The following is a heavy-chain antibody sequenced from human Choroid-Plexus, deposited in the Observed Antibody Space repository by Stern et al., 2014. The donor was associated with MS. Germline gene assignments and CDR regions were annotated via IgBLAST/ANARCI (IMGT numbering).Heavy chain of an antibody. D-gene: IGHD4-17*01. CDR3: ARGYGYFDY. Sequence: VQLVESGGRLVQPGGSLRLSCAASGLTLSLYGMNWVRQAPGKGLEWVSCISSSSSTIYYADSVEGRFTISRDNAKNSLYLQMNSLRAEDTAVYYCARGYGYFDYWGQGTLVTVSS. CDR2: ISSSSSTI. CDR1: GLTLSLYG. V-gene: IGHV3-48*01. J-gene: IGHJ4*02.